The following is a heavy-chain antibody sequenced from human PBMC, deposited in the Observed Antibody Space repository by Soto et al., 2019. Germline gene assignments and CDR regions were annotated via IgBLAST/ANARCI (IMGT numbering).Heavy chain of an antibody. J-gene: IGHJ4*02. Sequence: EVQLVESGEGLVQPGGSLRLSCAASGFTFSSYNIHWIRQAPGKGLEFVSAISRSGDRTYYADSVKGRFSITRDNSKNTVWLQMGRLRADDMAVYYCARARCSSGQCYYFDYWGRGALVSVSS. CDR1: GFTFSSYN. D-gene: IGHD2-15*01. V-gene: IGHV3-64*02. CDR2: ISRSGDRT. CDR3: ARARCSSGQCYYFDY.